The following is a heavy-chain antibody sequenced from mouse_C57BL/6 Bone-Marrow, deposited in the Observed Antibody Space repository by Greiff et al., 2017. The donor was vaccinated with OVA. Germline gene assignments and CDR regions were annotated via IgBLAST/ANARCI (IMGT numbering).Heavy chain of an antibody. CDR3: AREVIYYYGSSYVGFAY. CDR1: GYTFTSYW. D-gene: IGHD1-1*01. J-gene: IGHJ3*01. V-gene: IGHV1-64*01. Sequence: QVQLQQSGAELVKPGASVKLSCKASGYTFTSYWMHWVKQRPGQGLEWIGMIHPNSGSTNYNEKFKSKATLTVDKSSSTAYMQLSSLTSEDSAVYYCAREVIYYYGSSYVGFAYWGQGTLVTVSA. CDR2: IHPNSGST.